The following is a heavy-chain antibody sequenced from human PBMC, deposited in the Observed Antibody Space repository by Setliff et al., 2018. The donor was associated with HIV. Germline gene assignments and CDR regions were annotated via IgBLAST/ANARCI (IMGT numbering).Heavy chain of an antibody. D-gene: IGHD3-22*01. CDR3: ARYRYYYDSSGYGRWFDP. Sequence: SETLSLTCTVSGGSISSYYWSWIRQPPGKGLEWIGYIFSSGSTKYNPSLQSRVTMSIDTSKNQFSLRLTSVTAADTAVYYCARYRYYYDSSGYGRWFDPWGQGTLVTVSS. CDR2: IFSSGST. J-gene: IGHJ5*02. CDR1: GGSISSYY. V-gene: IGHV4-4*09.